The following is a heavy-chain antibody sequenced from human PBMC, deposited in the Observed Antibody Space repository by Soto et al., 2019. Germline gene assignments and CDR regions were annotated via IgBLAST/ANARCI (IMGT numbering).Heavy chain of an antibody. CDR2: IIPILGIA. CDR3: AMEYCSSTSCYRDY. J-gene: IGHJ4*02. Sequence: QVQLVQSGAEVKKPGSSVKVSCKASGVTFSSYTISWVRQAPGQGLEWMGRIIPILGIANYAQKFQGRVTTTADKSTSTAYMELSSLSPEDTAVYYCAMEYCSSTSCYRDYWGQGTLVTVAS. V-gene: IGHV1-69*02. CDR1: GVTFSSYT. D-gene: IGHD2-2*01.